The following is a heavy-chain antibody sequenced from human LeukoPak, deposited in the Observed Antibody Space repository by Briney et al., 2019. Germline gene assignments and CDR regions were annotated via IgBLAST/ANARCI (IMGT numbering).Heavy chain of an antibody. CDR1: GFTFRSYE. D-gene: IGHD3-9*01. V-gene: IGHV3-30*03. CDR2: ISYDASNE. J-gene: IGHJ4*02. Sequence: GGSLRLSCEASGFTFRSYEMNWVRQAPGKGLEWVAVISYDASNEYYADSVKGRFTLSRDKSKNTVYLQMNSLRAEDTALYYCVAYYDILTGPRWGQGTLVTVSS. CDR3: VAYYDILTGPR.